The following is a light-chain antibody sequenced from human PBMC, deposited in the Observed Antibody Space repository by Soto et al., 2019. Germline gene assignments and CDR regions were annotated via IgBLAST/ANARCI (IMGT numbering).Light chain of an antibody. V-gene: IGKV1-39*01. J-gene: IGKJ2*03. CDR2: ATS. CDR3: QEGYTPPES. Sequence: DIRMTQSPYSLSASVGDRATITCRASQNIFTYLNWYQQKPGTAPKLLMYATSNLQTGVPSRFRGSGSGKAFTLISSGLPPEDFATYYCQEGYTPPESFGQGTTLEIK. CDR1: QNIFTY.